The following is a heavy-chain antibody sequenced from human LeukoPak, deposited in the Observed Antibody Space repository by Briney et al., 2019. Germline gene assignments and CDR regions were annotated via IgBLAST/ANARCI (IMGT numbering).Heavy chain of an antibody. CDR1: GYTFTGYY. Sequence: ASVKVSCKSSGYTFTGYYIHWVRQAPGQGLEWMGWISGNSGGTNYAQKFQGRVTMTRDTSISTAYMELSRLGSDDTAVYYCARDWGDDSSAYFDYWGQGTLVTVSS. CDR2: ISGNSGGT. CDR3: ARDWGDDSSAYFDY. J-gene: IGHJ4*02. D-gene: IGHD3-22*01. V-gene: IGHV1-2*02.